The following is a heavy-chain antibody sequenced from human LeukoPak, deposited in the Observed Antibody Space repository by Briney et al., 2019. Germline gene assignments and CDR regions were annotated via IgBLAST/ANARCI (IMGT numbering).Heavy chain of an antibody. J-gene: IGHJ4*02. D-gene: IGHD3-9*01. CDR3: ARGGPSYDILTGFLFYDY. V-gene: IGHV3-21*01. CDR1: GFTFSSYA. Sequence: GGSLRLSCAASGFTFSSYAMSWVRQAPGKGLEWVSSISSSSSYIYYADSVKGRFTISRDNAKNSLYLQMNSLRAEDTAVYYCARGGPSYDILTGFLFYDYWGQGTLVTVSS. CDR2: ISSSSSYI.